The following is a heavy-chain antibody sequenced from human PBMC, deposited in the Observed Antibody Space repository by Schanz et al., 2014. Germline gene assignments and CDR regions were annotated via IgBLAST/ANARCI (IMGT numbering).Heavy chain of an antibody. V-gene: IGHV1-69*02. J-gene: IGHJ4*02. CDR3: ARGYGGSPADF. CDR2: IIPILGIA. CDR1: GGTFNSYT. Sequence: QVQLVQSGAEVKKPGSSMKVSCKASGGTFNSYTINWVRQAPGQGLEWMGRIIPILGIANYAQKFQGRVTITADRSTSTACMELSSLRSEDTAVYYCARGYGGSPADFWGQGTLVTVSS. D-gene: IGHD4-17*01.